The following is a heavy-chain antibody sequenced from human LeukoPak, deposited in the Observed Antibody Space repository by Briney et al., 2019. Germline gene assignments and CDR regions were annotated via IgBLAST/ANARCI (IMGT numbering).Heavy chain of an antibody. J-gene: IGHJ4*02. CDR2: IRGSSGSI. CDR3: ARVDYGGFNFDY. V-gene: IGHV3-48*01. Sequence: SGGSLRLSCAASGFTFTSYAMSWVRQAPGKGLEWVSYIRGSSGSIYYADSVRGRFTISRDNAKNSLSLQMNSLRAEDTAVYYCARVDYGGFNFDYWGQGTLVTVST. D-gene: IGHD4-23*01. CDR1: GFTFTSYA.